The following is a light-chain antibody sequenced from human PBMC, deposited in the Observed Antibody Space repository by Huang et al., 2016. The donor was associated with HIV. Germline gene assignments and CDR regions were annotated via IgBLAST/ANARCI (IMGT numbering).Light chain of an antibody. J-gene: IGKJ4*01. CDR2: DAS. V-gene: IGKV3-11*01. Sequence: EIVLTQSPATLSFFPGQRISLSCRASQNINTHLACYQQRPGQPHRLLIYDASSRVPGVAARVIGSGSGTDFTLTISSLESEDFATYYCQQRVNGLTFGGGTKV. CDR3: QQRVNGLT. CDR1: QNINTH.